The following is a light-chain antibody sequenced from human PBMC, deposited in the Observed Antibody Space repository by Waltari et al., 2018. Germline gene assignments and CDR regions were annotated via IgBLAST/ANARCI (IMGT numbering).Light chain of an antibody. CDR3: QQYYSIPLT. V-gene: IGKV4-1*01. CDR2: RAS. CDR1: QSVFYRSDNKNY. J-gene: IGKJ4*01. Sequence: DIVMTQSPDSLAVSLGERATINCKSSQSVFYRSDNKNYLAWYQQKPGHPPKLLIYRASARESGVLDRFSGSGSGTDFTLTISSLQAEDVSVYYCQQYYSIPLTFGGGTKVEIK.